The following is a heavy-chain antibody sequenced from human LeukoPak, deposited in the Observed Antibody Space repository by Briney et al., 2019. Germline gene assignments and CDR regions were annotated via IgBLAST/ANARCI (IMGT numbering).Heavy chain of an antibody. D-gene: IGHD6-6*01. V-gene: IGHV1-69*13. CDR1: GGTFSSYA. CDR3: ARDPEYSSSIDWFDP. CDR2: IIPIFGTA. J-gene: IGHJ5*02. Sequence: SVKVSCKASGGTFSSYAISWVRQAPGQGLEWMGGIIPIFGTANYAQKFQGRVTITADESTSTAYMELSSLRSEDTAVYYCARDPEYSSSIDWFDPWGQGTPVTVSS.